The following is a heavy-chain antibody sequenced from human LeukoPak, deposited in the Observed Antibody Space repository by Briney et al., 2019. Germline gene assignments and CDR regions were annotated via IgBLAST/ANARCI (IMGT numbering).Heavy chain of an antibody. CDR1: GYSFTNYW. J-gene: IGHJ4*02. CDR2: IYPGDSDT. CDR3: ARRIAAAGSIGTRYFDY. V-gene: IGHV5-51*01. Sequence: GESLKISCKGSGYSFTNYWIGWVRQMPGKGLEWMGTIYPGDSDTKYSPSFQGQVTISADKSISTAYLQWSSLKALDTAMYYCARRIAAAGSIGTRYFDYWGQGTLVTVSS. D-gene: IGHD6-13*01.